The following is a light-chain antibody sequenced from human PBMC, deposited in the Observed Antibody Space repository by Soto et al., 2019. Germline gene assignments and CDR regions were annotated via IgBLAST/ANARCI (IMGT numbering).Light chain of an antibody. CDR1: QSISSSS. CDR3: RQYGSTPPWS. J-gene: IGKJ1*01. Sequence: EIVLTQSPGTLSLSPGERATLSCRASQSISSSSLAWYQHKPGQAPRLLIYGASSRATGIPYSFSGSGSGTHFTRTISRLEPEDFAVYYCRQYGSTPPWSFGQGTKVEI. CDR2: GAS. V-gene: IGKV3-20*01.